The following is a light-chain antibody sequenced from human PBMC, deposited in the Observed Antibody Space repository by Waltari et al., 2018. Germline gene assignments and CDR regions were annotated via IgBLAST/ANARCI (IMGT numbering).Light chain of an antibody. CDR2: QAS. J-gene: IGKJ4*01. V-gene: IGKV3-11*01. CDR3: QQRGSWPPA. Sequence: EIVLTQSPATLSLSPGERVTLSCRASQSVGSYLAWYQQQPGQAPRLLIHQASTRAAGIPARFSGIGSGTDFTLTISCLEPEDFAVYYCQQRGSWPPAFGGGTKVEIK. CDR1: QSVGSY.